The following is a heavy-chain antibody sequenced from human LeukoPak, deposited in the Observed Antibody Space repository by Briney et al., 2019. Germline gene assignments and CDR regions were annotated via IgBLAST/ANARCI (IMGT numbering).Heavy chain of an antibody. CDR1: GFTFSSYG. CDR2: ISGSGGST. V-gene: IGHV3-23*01. CDR3: AKSGGSYWGDYLDY. D-gene: IGHD1-26*01. J-gene: IGHJ4*02. Sequence: GGTLRLSCAASGFTFSSYGMSWVRQAPGKGLEWVSAISGSGGSTYYADSVKGRFTISRDNSKNTLYLQMNSLRAEDTAVYYCAKSGGSYWGDYLDYWGQGTLVTVSS.